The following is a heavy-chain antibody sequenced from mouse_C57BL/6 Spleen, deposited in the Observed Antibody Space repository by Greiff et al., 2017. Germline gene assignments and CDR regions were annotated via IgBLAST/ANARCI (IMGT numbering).Heavy chain of an antibody. CDR2: ISGGGGNT. CDR1: GFTFSSYT. V-gene: IGHV5-9*01. CDR3: ARGDDGYPAWFAY. D-gene: IGHD2-3*01. J-gene: IGHJ3*01. Sequence: EVKLVESGGGLVKPGGSLKLSCAASGFTFSSYTMSWVRQTPEKRLEWVATISGGGGNTYYPDSVKGRFTISRDNAKNTLYLQMSSLRSEDTALYYCARGDDGYPAWFAYWGQGTLVTVSA.